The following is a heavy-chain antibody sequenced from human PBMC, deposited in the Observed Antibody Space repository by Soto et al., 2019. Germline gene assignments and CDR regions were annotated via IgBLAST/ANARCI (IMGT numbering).Heavy chain of an antibody. D-gene: IGHD3-3*01. Sequence: SETLSLTCAVYGGSFSGYYWSWIRQPPGKGLEWIGEINHSGSTNYNPSLKSRVTISVDTSKNQFSLKLSSVTAADTAVYYCARGGSYYDFWSGYRELTRGSFLDIWGQGTMVTVSS. V-gene: IGHV4-34*01. CDR2: INHSGST. CDR3: ARGGSYYDFWSGYRELTRGSFLDI. J-gene: IGHJ3*02. CDR1: GGSFSGYY.